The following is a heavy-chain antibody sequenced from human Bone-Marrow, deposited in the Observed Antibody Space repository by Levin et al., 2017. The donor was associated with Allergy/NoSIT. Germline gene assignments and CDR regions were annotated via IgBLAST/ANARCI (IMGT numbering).Heavy chain of an antibody. D-gene: IGHD3-22*01. V-gene: IGHV4-4*07. CDR2: IYTSGST. Sequence: SQTLSLTCTVSGGSISSYYWSWIRQPAGKGLEWIGRIYTSGSTNYNPSLKSRVTMSVDTSKNQFSLKLSSVTAADTAVYYCASDPMIGANWFDPWGQGTLVTVSS. CDR3: ASDPMIGANWFDP. CDR1: GGSISSYY. J-gene: IGHJ5*02.